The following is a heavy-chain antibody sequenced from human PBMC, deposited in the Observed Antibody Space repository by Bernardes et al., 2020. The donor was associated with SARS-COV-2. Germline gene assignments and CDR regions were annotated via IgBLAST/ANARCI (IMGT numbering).Heavy chain of an antibody. V-gene: IGHV3-53*01. Sequence: GGSLRLSCAASGFTVSSNYMNWVRQAPGKGLEWVSVIYSGGSTYYADSVKGRFTISRDNSKNTLYLQMNSLRAEDTAVYYCASAPPIYCSGGSCSQSGAFDIWGQGTMVTVSS. D-gene: IGHD2-15*01. CDR2: IYSGGST. J-gene: IGHJ3*02. CDR1: GFTVSSNY. CDR3: ASAPPIYCSGGSCSQSGAFDI.